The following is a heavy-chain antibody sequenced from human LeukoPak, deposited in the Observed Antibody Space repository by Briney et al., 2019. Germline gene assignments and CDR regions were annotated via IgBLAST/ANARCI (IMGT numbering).Heavy chain of an antibody. CDR1: GFTFSRYW. V-gene: IGHV3-74*01. CDR2: INSDGSST. CDR3: ARGLGSGWSLPGA. Sequence: PGGSLRLSCAASGFTFSRYWMHWVRQAPGKGLLWVSRINSDGSSTNYADSVKGRFTISRDNAKNSLYLQMNSLRAEDTAVYYCARGLGSGWSLPGAWGQGTLVTVSS. J-gene: IGHJ4*02. D-gene: IGHD6-19*01.